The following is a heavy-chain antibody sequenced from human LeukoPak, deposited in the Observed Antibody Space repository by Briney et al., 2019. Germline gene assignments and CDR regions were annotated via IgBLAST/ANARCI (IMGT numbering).Heavy chain of an antibody. CDR3: ASPGYYDSSGYSVDY. V-gene: IGHV5-51*01. D-gene: IGHD3-22*01. CDR2: IYPGDSDT. Sequence: GESLKISFKGSGYRFTSYWIGWVRQMPGKGLEWMGIIYPGDSDTRYSPSFQGQVTISADKSISTAFLQWSSLKASDTAIYYCASPGYYDSSGYSVDYWGQGTLVTVSS. CDR1: GYRFTSYW. J-gene: IGHJ4*02.